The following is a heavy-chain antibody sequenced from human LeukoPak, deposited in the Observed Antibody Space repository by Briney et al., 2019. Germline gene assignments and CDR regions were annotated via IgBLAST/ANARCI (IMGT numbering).Heavy chain of an antibody. CDR1: GFTFSNHA. V-gene: IGHV3-13*01. D-gene: IGHD6-13*01. CDR3: ARVGSGQQLAEYYFDY. CDR2: IGTAGDT. J-gene: IGHJ4*02. Sequence: GGSLRLSCATSGFTFSNHAMHWVRQASGKGLEWVSAIGTAGDTYYPGSVKGRFTISRENAKNSLYLQMNSLRAEDTAVYYCARVGSGQQLAEYYFDYWGQGTLVTVSS.